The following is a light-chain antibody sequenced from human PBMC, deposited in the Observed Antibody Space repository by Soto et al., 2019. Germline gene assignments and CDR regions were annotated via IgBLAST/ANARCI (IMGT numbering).Light chain of an antibody. Sequence: DIQLTQSPSSLSASVGDRVTITCQASRDITKSLNWYQQRPGKAPKLLIHGASSLETGVPSRFSGSGSGTSFTFTISILQPEDIATYYCQQYDNLLSTFGQGTKLE. CDR1: RDITKS. V-gene: IGKV1-33*01. CDR2: GAS. CDR3: QQYDNLLST. J-gene: IGKJ2*01.